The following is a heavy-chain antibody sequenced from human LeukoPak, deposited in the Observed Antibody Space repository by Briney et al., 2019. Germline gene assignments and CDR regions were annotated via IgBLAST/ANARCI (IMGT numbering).Heavy chain of an antibody. CDR3: ARAAVVVPAAIGAFDI. J-gene: IGHJ3*02. CDR2: IYTSGST. Sequence: SETLSLTCTVSGGSISSYYWSWIRQPAGKGLEWIGRIYTSGSTNYNPSLKSRVTMSVDTSKNQFSLKLSSVTAADTAVYYCARAAVVVPAAIGAFDIWGQGTMVTVSS. CDR1: GGSISSYY. V-gene: IGHV4-4*07. D-gene: IGHD2-2*01.